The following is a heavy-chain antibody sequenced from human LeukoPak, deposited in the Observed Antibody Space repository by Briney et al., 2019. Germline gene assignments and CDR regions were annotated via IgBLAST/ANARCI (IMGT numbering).Heavy chain of an antibody. CDR3: AKAGSSGYYYDPVDY. V-gene: IGHV4-59*08. CDR2: IYYSGST. D-gene: IGHD3-22*01. Sequence: PSETLSLTCTVSGGSISSYYWSWIRQPPGKGLEWIGYIYYSGSTNYNPSLKSRVTISVDTSKNQFSLKLSSVTAADTAVYYCAKAGSSGYYYDPVDYWGQGTLVTVSS. J-gene: IGHJ4*02. CDR1: GGSISSYY.